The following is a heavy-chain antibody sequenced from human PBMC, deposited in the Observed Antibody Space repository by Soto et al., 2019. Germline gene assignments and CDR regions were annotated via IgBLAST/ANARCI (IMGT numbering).Heavy chain of an antibody. CDR3: ARVLNYYNSSGYLDS. D-gene: IGHD3-22*01. Sequence: GESLKISCMGSGYRFTSYWIAWVRQMPGKGLEWMGIIYPGDSDSRYSPSFQGQVTISADKSISTAYLQWSSLKASDTGIYYCARVLNYYNSSGYLDSWGQGTLVTVSS. CDR1: GYRFTSYW. J-gene: IGHJ4*02. V-gene: IGHV5-51*01. CDR2: IYPGDSDS.